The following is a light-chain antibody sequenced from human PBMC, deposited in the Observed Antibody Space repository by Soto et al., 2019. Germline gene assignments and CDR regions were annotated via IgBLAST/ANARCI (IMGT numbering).Light chain of an antibody. Sequence: EIVLTQSPATLSLSPGERATLSCRASQSDSKYLAWYQQKPGQAPRLLIYDASNRAAGIPARFSGSGSGTDFTLTISSLEPEDFAVYYCQQRGSWPITFGQGTRLEIK. CDR3: QQRGSWPIT. J-gene: IGKJ5*01. CDR2: DAS. CDR1: QSDSKY. V-gene: IGKV3-11*01.